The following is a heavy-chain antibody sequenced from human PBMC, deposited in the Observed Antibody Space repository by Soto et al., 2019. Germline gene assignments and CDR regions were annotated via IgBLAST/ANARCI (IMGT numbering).Heavy chain of an antibody. CDR1: GGTFSSYA. D-gene: IGHD3-22*01. CDR2: IIPIFGTA. Sequence: QVQLEQSGAEVKKPGSSVKVSCKASGGTFSSYAISWVRQAPGQGLEWMGGIIPIFGTANYAQKFQGRVTITADESTSTAYMELSSLRSEDTAVYYCARDIEYYYDSSGYYLSFGYWGQGTLVTVSS. CDR3: ARDIEYYYDSSGYYLSFGY. V-gene: IGHV1-69*01. J-gene: IGHJ4*02.